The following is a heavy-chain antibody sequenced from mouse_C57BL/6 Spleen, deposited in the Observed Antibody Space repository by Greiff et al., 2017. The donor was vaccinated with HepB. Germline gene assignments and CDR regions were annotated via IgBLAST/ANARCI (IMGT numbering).Heavy chain of an antibody. CDR1: GYTFTDYY. CDR3: ARNSNYGAMDY. D-gene: IGHD2-5*01. J-gene: IGHJ4*01. CDR2: INPNNGGT. Sequence: VQLQQSGPELVKPGASVKISCKASGYTFTDYYMNWVKQSHGKSLEWIGDINPNNGGTSYNQKFKGKATLTVDKSSSTAYMELRSLTSEDSAVYYCARNSNYGAMDYWGQGTSVSVSS. V-gene: IGHV1-26*01.